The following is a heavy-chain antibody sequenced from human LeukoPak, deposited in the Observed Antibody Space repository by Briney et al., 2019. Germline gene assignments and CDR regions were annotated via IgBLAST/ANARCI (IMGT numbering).Heavy chain of an antibody. CDR3: AGYGNYWDWYFDL. D-gene: IGHD4-11*01. J-gene: IGHJ2*01. CDR2: IHYSGST. V-gene: IGHV4-59*01. Sequence: NTSETLSLTCTVSGGSIGSYYWSWIRQPPGKGLEWIGYIHYSGSTNHNPSLKSRVTISIDTSKNQISLRLTSVTAADTAVYYCAGYGNYWDWYFDLWGRGALVTVSS. CDR1: GGSIGSYY.